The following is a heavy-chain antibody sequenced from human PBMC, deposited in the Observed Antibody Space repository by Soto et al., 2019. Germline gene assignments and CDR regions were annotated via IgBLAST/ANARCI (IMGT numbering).Heavy chain of an antibody. J-gene: IGHJ4*02. D-gene: IGHD6-13*01. CDR1: GGSISSSSYY. Sequence: PSETLSLTCTVSGGSISSSSYYWGWIRQPPGKGLEWIGSIYYSGSTYYNPSLKSRVTISVDTSKNQFSLKLSSVTAADTAVYYCARLGIAAAHFDYWGQGTLVTVSS. CDR2: IYYSGST. V-gene: IGHV4-39*01. CDR3: ARLGIAAAHFDY.